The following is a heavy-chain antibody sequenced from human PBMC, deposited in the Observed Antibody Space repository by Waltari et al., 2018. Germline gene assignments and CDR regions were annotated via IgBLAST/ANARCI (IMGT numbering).Heavy chain of an antibody. D-gene: IGHD2-21*02. Sequence: EVQLVESGGGLVQPGGSLRLSCAASGFTFSSYAMSWVRQAPGKGLEWVSAISGSGGSTYYADSVKGRFTISRDNSKNTLYLQMNSLRSEDTAVYYCARLPQEVDGMDVWGQGTTVTVSS. CDR2: ISGSGGST. CDR3: ARLPQEVDGMDV. V-gene: IGHV3-23*04. CDR1: GFTFSSYA. J-gene: IGHJ6*02.